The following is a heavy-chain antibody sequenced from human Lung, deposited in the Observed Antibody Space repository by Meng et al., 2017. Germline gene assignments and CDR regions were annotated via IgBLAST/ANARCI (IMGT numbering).Heavy chain of an antibody. CDR1: GFTFRSYW. CDR3: ARESGYFEY. V-gene: IGHV3-74*03. CDR2: IRGDGGSI. Sequence: VQLVESGGGIVQPGGSLRLSCEASGFTFRSYWMHWVRQAPGKGLVWVSRIRGDGGSIVYADSVKGRFTISRDNAKNTLFLQMNSLRAEDTAVYYCARESGYFEYWGQGILVTVSS. J-gene: IGHJ4*02.